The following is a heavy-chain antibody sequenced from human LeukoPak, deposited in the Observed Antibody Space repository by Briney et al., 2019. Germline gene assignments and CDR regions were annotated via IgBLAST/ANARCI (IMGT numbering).Heavy chain of an antibody. V-gene: IGHV3-72*01. J-gene: IGHJ4*02. Sequence: PGGSLKLSCAASGFMFSDHYMDWVRQPPGKGLEWVGRIRNRARGHTTEYAASVRGRFTASRDDSKNSVYLQMNSLKTEDTAVYYCARPYGTDWSIDYFDYWGQGTLVTVSS. CDR1: GFMFSDHY. CDR2: IRNRARGHTT. CDR3: ARPYGTDWSIDYFDY. D-gene: IGHD3-9*01.